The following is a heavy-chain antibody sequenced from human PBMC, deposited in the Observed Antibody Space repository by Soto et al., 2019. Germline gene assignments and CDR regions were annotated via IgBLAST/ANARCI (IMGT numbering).Heavy chain of an antibody. V-gene: IGHV3-21*01. J-gene: IGHJ5*02. CDR1: GFTFRSFT. D-gene: IGHD6-13*01. CDR2: ISSNSAYI. CDR3: TRDASRDSSARGWFDP. Sequence: GWSLRLSCAASGFTFRSFTMNWVRQAPGKGLEWVSTISSNSAYIYYTDALRGRFTISRDNAKNSLHLQMNSLRAEDTAVYYCTRDASRDSSARGWFDPWGPGTLVTVSS.